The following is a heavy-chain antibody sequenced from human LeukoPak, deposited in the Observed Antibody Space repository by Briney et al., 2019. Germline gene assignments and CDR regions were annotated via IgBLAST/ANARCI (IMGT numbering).Heavy chain of an antibody. CDR1: GGSISTYY. CDR3: ARGAIPHFGSGSYLNY. J-gene: IGHJ4*02. V-gene: IGHV4-59*01. D-gene: IGHD3-10*01. CDR2: IYYSGST. Sequence: PSETLSLTCTVSGGSISTYYWNWIRQPPGKGLEWIGYIYYSGSTNYNPSLKSRVTISVDTSKNQLSLKLSSVTAADTAVFYCARGAIPHFGSGSYLNYWGQGTLVTVSS.